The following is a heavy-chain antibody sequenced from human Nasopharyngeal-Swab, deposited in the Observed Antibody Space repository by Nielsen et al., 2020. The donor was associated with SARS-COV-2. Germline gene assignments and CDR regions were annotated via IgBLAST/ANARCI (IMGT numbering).Heavy chain of an antibody. Sequence: SETLSLTCSVSGGSISRSSSYWGWIRQPPGKGLEWIGSIYYSGSTYYNSSLKSRVTISVDTSKNQFSLKLSSVTAADTAVYYCARVGLDPSSSSSVFDYWGQGTLVTVSS. CDR2: IYYSGST. J-gene: IGHJ4*02. CDR3: ARVGLDPSSSSSVFDY. CDR1: GGSISRSSSY. D-gene: IGHD6-6*01. V-gene: IGHV4-39*07.